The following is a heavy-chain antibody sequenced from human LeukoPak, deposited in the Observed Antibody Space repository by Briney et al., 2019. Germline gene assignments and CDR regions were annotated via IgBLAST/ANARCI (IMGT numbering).Heavy chain of an antibody. J-gene: IGHJ6*02. CDR3: GRLPRYVSDYYYGIDV. Sequence: GGSLRLSCEASGFTFSSYEMNWVRQAPGKGLEWVSYISSSGSTIYYADSVKGRFTISRDNAKNSLYLQVNSLRADDTAVYYCGRLPRYVSDYYYGIDVWGQGTTVTVSS. CDR2: ISSSGSTI. CDR1: GFTFSSYE. D-gene: IGHD1-1*01. V-gene: IGHV3-48*03.